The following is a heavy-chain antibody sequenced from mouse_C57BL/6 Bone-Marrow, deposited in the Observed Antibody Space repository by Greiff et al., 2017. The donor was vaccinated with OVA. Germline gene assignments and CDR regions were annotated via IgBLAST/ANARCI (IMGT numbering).Heavy chain of an antibody. V-gene: IGHV5-6*01. CDR2: ISSGGSYT. D-gene: IGHD1-1*01. CDR3: ARGYYYGSSYGY. Sequence: EVKLVESGGDLVKPGGSLKLSCAASGFTFSSYGMSWVRQTPDKRLEWVATISSGGSYTYYPDSVKGRFTISRDNAKNTLYLQMSSLKSEDTAMYYCARGYYYGSSYGYWGQGTTLTVSS. J-gene: IGHJ2*01. CDR1: GFTFSSYG.